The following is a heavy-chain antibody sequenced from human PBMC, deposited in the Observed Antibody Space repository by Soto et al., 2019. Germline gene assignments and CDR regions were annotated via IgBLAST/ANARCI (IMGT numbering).Heavy chain of an antibody. CDR3: ASVTVNNVLAGPFDY. CDR2: INPGAGST. CDR1: GYTFTSYF. V-gene: IGHV1-46*03. J-gene: IGHJ4*02. D-gene: IGHD3-9*01. Sequence: ASVKVSCKASGYTFTSYFLHWVRQAPGQGLEWMGIINPGAGSTTYAQNFQGRVTMTSDTSTSTVFMELSSLRSDDTAVYYCASVTVNNVLAGPFDYWGQGTLVTVS.